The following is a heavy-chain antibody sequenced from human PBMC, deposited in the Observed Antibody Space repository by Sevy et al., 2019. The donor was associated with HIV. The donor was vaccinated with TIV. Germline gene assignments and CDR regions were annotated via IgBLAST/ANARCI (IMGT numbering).Heavy chain of an antibody. CDR2: IYHSGST. D-gene: IGHD3-3*01. CDR1: GGSISSGGYS. Sequence: SETLSLTCAVSGGSISSGGYSWSWIRQPPGKGLEWIGYIYHSGSTYYNPSLKSRVTISVDRSKNLFSLKLSSVTAADTAVYYCARGNGYDFWSGYQGESGWFDPWGQGTLVTVSS. CDR3: ARGNGYDFWSGYQGESGWFDP. V-gene: IGHV4-30-2*01. J-gene: IGHJ5*02.